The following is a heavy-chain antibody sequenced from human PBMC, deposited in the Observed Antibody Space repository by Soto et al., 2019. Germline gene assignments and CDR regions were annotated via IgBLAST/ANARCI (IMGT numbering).Heavy chain of an antibody. CDR1: AGPFSAGGYY. J-gene: IGHJ4*02. V-gene: IGHV4-31*03. CDR2: ILQNWDT. D-gene: IGHD4-17*01. Sequence: SETLSLTCTVSAGPFSAGGYYWSWIRQAPGKGLEWIGYILQNWDTSYNPPLKSRVTISTDTSKRQFSLKLTSVTAADTAVYYCARGDSTVSSVFDYWGQGRLVTV. CDR3: ARGDSTVSSVFDY.